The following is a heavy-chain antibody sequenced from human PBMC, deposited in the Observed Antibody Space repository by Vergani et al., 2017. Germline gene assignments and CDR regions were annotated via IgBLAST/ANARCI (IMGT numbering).Heavy chain of an antibody. CDR1: GGSISSSSYY. CDR2: IFYSGTT. D-gene: IGHD6-25*01. V-gene: IGHV4-31*03. J-gene: IGHJ6*03. CDR3: ARVDTQVPATSHFYYMDV. Sequence: QLQESGPGLVKPSETLSLTCTVSGGSISSSSYYWGWIRQPPGKGLEWIGYIFYSGTTYDNPSLRSRLTISVDTSQNQFSLKLRSVTAADTAVYYCARVDTQVPATSHFYYMDVWGKGTTVVVSS.